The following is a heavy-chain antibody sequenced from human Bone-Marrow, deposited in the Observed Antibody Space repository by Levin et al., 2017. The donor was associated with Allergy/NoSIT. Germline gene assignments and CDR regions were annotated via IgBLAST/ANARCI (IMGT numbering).Heavy chain of an antibody. CDR2: VYYSGST. Sequence: SETLSLTCSVSGGSIRDYYWSWIRQPPGKGLEWIGYVYYSGSTNYNPSFQGRVTMSVDTSQNQFSLKLKSVTAADTAKYFCTGHFYDQGWGRTLNYFDDWGQGTLVTISS. D-gene: IGHD3-16*01. J-gene: IGHJ4*02. CDR1: GGSIRDYY. CDR3: TGHFYDQGWGRTLNYFDD. V-gene: IGHV4-59*08.